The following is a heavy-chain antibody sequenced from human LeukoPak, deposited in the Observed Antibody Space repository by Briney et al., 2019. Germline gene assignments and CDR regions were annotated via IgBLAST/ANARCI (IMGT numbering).Heavy chain of an antibody. V-gene: IGHV3-15*01. J-gene: IGHJ3*02. D-gene: IGHD1-26*01. CDR3: TTDVATLDAFDI. CDR1: GFTFSNAW. CDR2: IKSKTDGGTT. Sequence: GGSLRLSCAASGFTFSNAWMSWLRLAPGKGLEWVGRIKSKTDGGTTDYAAPVKGRFTISRDDSKNTLYLQMNSLKTEDTAVYYCTTDVATLDAFDIWGQGTMVTVSS.